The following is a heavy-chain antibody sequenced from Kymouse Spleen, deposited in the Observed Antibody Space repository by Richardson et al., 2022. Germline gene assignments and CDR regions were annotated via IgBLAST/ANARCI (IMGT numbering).Heavy chain of an antibody. J-gene: IGHJ5*02. CDR3: ARDEDSGSY*LVRP. D-gene: IGHD1-26*01. CDR1: GFTFSSYG. Sequence: QVQLVESGGGVVQPGRSLRLSCAASGFTFSSYGMHWVRQAPGKGLEWVAVIWYDGSNKYYADSVKGRFTISRDNSKNTLYLQMNSLRAEDTAVYYCARDEDSGSY*LVRPLGPGNPGHRLL. V-gene: IGHV3-33*01. CDR2: IWYDGSNK.